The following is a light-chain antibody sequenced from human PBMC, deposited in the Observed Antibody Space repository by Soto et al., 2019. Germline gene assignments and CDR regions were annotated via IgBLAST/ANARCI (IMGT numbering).Light chain of an antibody. CDR1: QSISSG. CDR3: KQYNSYPWT. CDR2: KGF. Sequence: DSQMTQYAYTLSASVGVRVTITCRASQSISSGLAWYQQKPGKAPKLLIYKGFGLESGVPSRFSGSGSGTEFPLTISSLQPDDFATYYCKQYNSYPWTFGQGTKERIK. J-gene: IGKJ1*01. V-gene: IGKV1-5*03.